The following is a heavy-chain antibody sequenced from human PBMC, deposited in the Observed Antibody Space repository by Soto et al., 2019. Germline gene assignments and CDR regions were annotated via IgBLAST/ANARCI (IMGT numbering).Heavy chain of an antibody. Sequence: QVQLQESGPGLVKPSETLSLTCTVSGGSVSSGTYYWSWIRQPPGKGLEWIGYIYYSGSTNYNPSLKSRVTISVDTSKNQFSLKLSSVTAADTAVYYCARDLSTDVWGQGTTVTVSS. J-gene: IGHJ6*02. CDR3: ARDLSTDV. V-gene: IGHV4-61*01. CDR1: GGSVSSGTYY. CDR2: IYYSGST.